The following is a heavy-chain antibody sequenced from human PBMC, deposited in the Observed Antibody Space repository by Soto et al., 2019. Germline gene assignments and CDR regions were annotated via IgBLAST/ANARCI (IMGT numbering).Heavy chain of an antibody. CDR2: MYYSGST. CDR1: GGSISSSIYY. Sequence: QLQLQESGPGLVKPSETLSLTCTVSGGSISSSIYYWGWIRQPPGKGLEWIGSMYYSGSTYYNPSLKSRVTISVDTSKNQFSLKLSSVTAADTAVYYCARQRCSSTSCYTHIYNYYGMDVWGQGTAVTVSS. D-gene: IGHD2-2*02. CDR3: ARQRCSSTSCYTHIYNYYGMDV. V-gene: IGHV4-39*01. J-gene: IGHJ6*02.